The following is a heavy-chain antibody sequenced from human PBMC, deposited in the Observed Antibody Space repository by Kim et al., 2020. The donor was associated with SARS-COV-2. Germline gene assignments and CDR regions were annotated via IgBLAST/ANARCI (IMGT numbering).Heavy chain of an antibody. J-gene: IGHJ4*02. CDR2: ISWNSGSI. CDR3: AKDTAAGYLDY. CDR1: GFTFDDYA. V-gene: IGHV3-9*01. D-gene: IGHD6-13*01. Sequence: GGSLRLSCAASGFTFDDYAMHWVRQAPGKGLEWVSGISWNSGSIGYADSVKGRFTISRDNAKNSLYLQMNSLRAEDTALYYCAKDTAAGYLDYWGQGTLV.